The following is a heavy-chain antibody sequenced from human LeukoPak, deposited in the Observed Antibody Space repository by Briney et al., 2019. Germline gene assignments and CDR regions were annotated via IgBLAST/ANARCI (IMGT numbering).Heavy chain of an antibody. V-gene: IGHV4-30-2*06. D-gene: IGHD6-6*01. CDR1: GGAIASGGYS. Sequence: SQTLSLTCTVSGGAIASGGYSWNWIRQSPGEGLEWIGCIYDRGPAYYNPSLKSRFTISVDRPKNQFFLNVTSLTAADTAVYYCAREDSSSVYWGQGTLVTVSS. J-gene: IGHJ4*02. CDR2: IYDRGPA. CDR3: AREDSSSVY.